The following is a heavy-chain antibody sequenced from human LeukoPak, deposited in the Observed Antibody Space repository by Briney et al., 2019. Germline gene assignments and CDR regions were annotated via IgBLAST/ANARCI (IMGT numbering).Heavy chain of an antibody. J-gene: IGHJ4*02. CDR3: TRDEELRYFDWLFNFDY. D-gene: IGHD3-9*01. CDR2: IRSKAYGGTT. V-gene: IGHV3-49*04. Sequence: PGGSLRLSCAAPGFTFSSYWMSWVRQAPGKGLEWVGFIRSKAYGGTTEYAASVKGRFTISRDDSKSIAYLQMNSLKTEDTAVYYCTRDEELRYFDWLFNFDYWGQGTLVTVSS. CDR1: GFTFSSYW.